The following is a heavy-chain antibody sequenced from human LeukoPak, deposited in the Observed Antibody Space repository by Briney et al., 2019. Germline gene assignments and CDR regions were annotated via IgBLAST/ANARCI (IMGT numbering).Heavy chain of an antibody. D-gene: IGHD4-17*01. Sequence: ASVKVSCKVSGYTLTELSMHWVRQAPGKGLEWMGGFDPEDGETIYAQKFQGRVTMTEDTSTDTAYMELSSLRSDDTAVYYCARDRSPYYGDYTYSDAFDFWGHGTMVTVSS. CDR1: GYTLTELS. J-gene: IGHJ3*01. V-gene: IGHV1-24*01. CDR3: ARDRSPYYGDYTYSDAFDF. CDR2: FDPEDGET.